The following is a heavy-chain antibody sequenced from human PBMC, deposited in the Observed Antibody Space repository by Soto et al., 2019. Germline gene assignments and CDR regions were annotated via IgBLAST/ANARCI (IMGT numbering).Heavy chain of an antibody. D-gene: IGHD3-22*01. Sequence: EVQLVESGGGLFQPGGSLRLSCAASGFTFSSYWMHWVRQAPGKGLVWVSRIRSDGSNAEYADSVKGRFTISRDNAENTLYVQMNSLRVEDTAVYYCARGDGDYHDGNGYLGRHWGQGTLVTVSS. CDR3: ARGDGDYHDGNGYLGRH. CDR1: GFTFSSYW. V-gene: IGHV3-74*03. J-gene: IGHJ4*02. CDR2: IRSDGSNA.